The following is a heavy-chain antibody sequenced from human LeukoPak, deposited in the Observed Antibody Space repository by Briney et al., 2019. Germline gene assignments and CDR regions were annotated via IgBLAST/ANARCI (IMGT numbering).Heavy chain of an antibody. CDR3: ARDSSYYV. CDR2: ISYDGSNK. Sequence: GRSLRLSCAASGFTFSSYAMHWVRQAPGKGLEWVAVISYDGSNKYYADSVKGRFTISRDNSKNTLYLQINSLRAEDTAVYYCARDSSYYVWGQGTLVTVSS. V-gene: IGHV3-30-3*01. CDR1: GFTFSSYA. J-gene: IGHJ4*02. D-gene: IGHD3-10*02.